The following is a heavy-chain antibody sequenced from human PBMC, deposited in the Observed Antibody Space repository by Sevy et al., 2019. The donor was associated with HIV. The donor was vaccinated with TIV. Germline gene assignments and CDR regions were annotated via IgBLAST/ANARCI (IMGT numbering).Heavy chain of an antibody. CDR2: TYYRSKWFN. Sequence: SQTRSLTCAISGDSVSSNTAAWNWIRQSPSRGLEWLGRTYYRSKWFNDYAVSVISRISINPDTCKNLFALQLNSVTPEDTAMYYCARDQSSVGSNWDSVAPADYGMDVWGQGTTVTVSS. V-gene: IGHV6-1*01. CDR1: GDSVSSNTAA. D-gene: IGHD2-2*01. J-gene: IGHJ6*02. CDR3: ARDQSSVGSNWDSVAPADYGMDV.